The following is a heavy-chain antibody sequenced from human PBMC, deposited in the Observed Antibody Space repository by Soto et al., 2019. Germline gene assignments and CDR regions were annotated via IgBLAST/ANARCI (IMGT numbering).Heavy chain of an antibody. CDR2: IYYSGST. V-gene: IGHV4-61*08. CDR3: ARAIPMIFGVVLVFDD. CDR1: GGSISSGGYY. Sequence: PSETLSLTCTVSGGSISSGGYYWSWLRQHPGKGLEWFGYIYYSGSTNYNPSLKSRVTISVDTSKNQFSLRLSSVTPEDTAVYYCARAIPMIFGVVLVFDDWGQGTQVTVSS. J-gene: IGHJ4*02. D-gene: IGHD3-3*01.